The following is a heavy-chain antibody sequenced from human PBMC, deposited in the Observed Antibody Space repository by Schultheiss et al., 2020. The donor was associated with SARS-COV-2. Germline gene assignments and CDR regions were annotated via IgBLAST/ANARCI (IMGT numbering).Heavy chain of an antibody. D-gene: IGHD2-2*01. Sequence: GGSLRLSCAASGFTFSSYAMSWVRQAPGKGLEWVSAISGSGGSTYYADSVKGRFTISRDNSKNTLYLQMNSLRAEDTAVYYCASGAEWQLLLSGMDVWGQGTTVTVSS. V-gene: IGHV3-23*01. CDR3: ASGAEWQLLLSGMDV. J-gene: IGHJ6*02. CDR2: ISGSGGST. CDR1: GFTFSSYA.